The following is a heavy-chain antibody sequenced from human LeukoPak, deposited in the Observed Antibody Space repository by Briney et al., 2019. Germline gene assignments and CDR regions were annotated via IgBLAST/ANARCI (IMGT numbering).Heavy chain of an antibody. CDR2: INSNGSST. Sequence: GGSLRLSCAASGFIFSSYWMHWVRQAPGKGLVWVSRINSNGSSTGYADSVKGRFTISRDNAKNTLYLQMNSLRDEDTAVYYCARQNRYYGSGRQKGDFDYWGQGTLVTVSS. D-gene: IGHD3-10*01. CDR1: GFIFSSYW. CDR3: ARQNRYYGSGRQKGDFDY. V-gene: IGHV3-74*01. J-gene: IGHJ4*02.